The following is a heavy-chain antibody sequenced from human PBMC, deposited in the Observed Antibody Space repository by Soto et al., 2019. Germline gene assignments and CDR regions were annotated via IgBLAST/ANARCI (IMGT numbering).Heavy chain of an antibody. J-gene: IGHJ4*02. CDR2: ISYDGSNK. V-gene: IGHV3-30*03. CDR1: GFTFTSYG. Sequence: GGPLRHACAAAGFTFTSYGMHWVRQAPGKGLEWVAVISYDGSNKYYADSVKGRFTISRDNSKNTLYLQMNSLRAEDTAVYYCPTENPYDFWRRYFDYWGQGTLVTVSS. D-gene: IGHD3-3*01. CDR3: PTENPYDFWRRYFDY.